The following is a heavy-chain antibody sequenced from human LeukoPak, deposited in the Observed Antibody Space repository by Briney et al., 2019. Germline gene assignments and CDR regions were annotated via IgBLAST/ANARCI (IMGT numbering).Heavy chain of an antibody. CDR1: GYTFTTYG. CDR2: TSASNGNT. V-gene: IGHV1-18*01. Sequence: ASVKVSCKASGYTFTTYGISWVRQAPGQGLEWMGWTSASNGNTNYAQKLQGRVTMTTDTSTSTAYMELRSLRSDDTAVYYCARELVGNPIDYWGQGTLVTVSS. CDR3: ARELVGNPIDY. D-gene: IGHD3-9*01. J-gene: IGHJ4*02.